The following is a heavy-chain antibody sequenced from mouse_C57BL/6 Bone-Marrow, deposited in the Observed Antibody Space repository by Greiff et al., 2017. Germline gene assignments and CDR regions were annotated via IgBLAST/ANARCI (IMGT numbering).Heavy chain of an antibody. V-gene: IGHV5-16*01. D-gene: IGHD1-3*01. CDR3: ARDKNINQCNYDAMDY. Sequence: EVQRVESEGGLVQPGSSMKLSCTASGFTFSDYYMAWVRQVPEKGLEWVANINYDGSSTYYLDSLKSRFIISRDNAKNILYLQMSSLKSEDTATXYCARDKNINQCNYDAMDYWGQGTSVTVSS. J-gene: IGHJ4*01. CDR2: INYDGSST. CDR1: GFTFSDYY.